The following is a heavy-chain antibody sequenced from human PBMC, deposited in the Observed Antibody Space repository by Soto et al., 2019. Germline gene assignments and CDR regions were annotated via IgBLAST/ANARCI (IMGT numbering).Heavy chain of an antibody. D-gene: IGHD3-16*02. J-gene: IGHJ6*02. CDR1: EFTFSSYA. CDR3: ARDPTGVTFGGVIVIWYGMDV. Sequence: GGSLRLSCAAAEFTFSSYAMHWVRQAPGKGLEWVAVISYDGSNKYYADSVKGRFTISRDNSKNTLYLQMNSLRAEDTAVYYCARDPTGVTFGGVIVIWYGMDVWGQGTTVTVSS. CDR2: ISYDGSNK. V-gene: IGHV3-30-3*01.